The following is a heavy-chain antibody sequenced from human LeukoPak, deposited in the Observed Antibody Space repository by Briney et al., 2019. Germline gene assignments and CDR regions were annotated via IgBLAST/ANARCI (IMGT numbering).Heavy chain of an antibody. Sequence: SETLSLTCTVSGYSITNNYYWDWIRQPPGKGLEWIGYIYYSGSTNYKPSLKSRVTISVDTSKNQFSLKLSSVTAADTAVYYCARGGYYGSGNDFRFDPWGQGTLVTVSS. J-gene: IGHJ5*02. CDR3: ARGGYYGSGNDFRFDP. V-gene: IGHV4-59*01. CDR2: IYYSGST. D-gene: IGHD3-10*01. CDR1: GYSITNNYY.